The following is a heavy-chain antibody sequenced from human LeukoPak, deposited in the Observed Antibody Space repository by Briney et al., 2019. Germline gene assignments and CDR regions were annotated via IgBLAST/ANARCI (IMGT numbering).Heavy chain of an antibody. J-gene: IGHJ4*02. CDR3: ARGGTTKVTY. CDR2: IHPDGSEK. V-gene: IGHV3-7*04. Sequence: GGSLRLSCEASGFTFSTFWVTWVRQAPGRGLEWVANIHPDGSEKYYVGSGKGRFTTSRDNAKNSLYLQMNSLRAEDTAVYYCARGGTTKVTYWGQGTLVTVSS. CDR1: GFTFSTFW. D-gene: IGHD2-21*02.